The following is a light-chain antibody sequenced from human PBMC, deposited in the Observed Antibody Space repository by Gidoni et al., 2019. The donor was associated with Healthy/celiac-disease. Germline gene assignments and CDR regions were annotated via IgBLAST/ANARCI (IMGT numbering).Light chain of an antibody. V-gene: IGLV3-1*01. CDR3: QAWDSSTHVV. CDR2: QDS. Sequence: SYELTQPPSVSVSPGQTASNTCSGDKLGDKYACWYQQKPGQSPVLVIYQDSKRPSGIPERLSGSNSGNTATLTISGTQAMDEADYYCQAWDSSTHVVFGGGTKLTVL. J-gene: IGLJ2*01. CDR1: KLGDKY.